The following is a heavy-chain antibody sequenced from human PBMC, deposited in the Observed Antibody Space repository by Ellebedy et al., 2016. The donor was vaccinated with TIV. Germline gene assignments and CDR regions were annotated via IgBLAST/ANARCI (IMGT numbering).Heavy chain of an antibody. D-gene: IGHD6-19*01. CDR1: GFTFINYA. CDR3: AKDLHGSVADYFDY. CDR2: ISGSADRT. Sequence: GESLKISXVASGFTFINYAMSWVRQAPGKGLEWVSEISGSADRTYYADSVKGRFTISRDNSKNTLYLQMNSLSAEDTAVYYCAKDLHGSVADYFDYWGQGTLVTVPS. V-gene: IGHV3-23*01. J-gene: IGHJ4*02.